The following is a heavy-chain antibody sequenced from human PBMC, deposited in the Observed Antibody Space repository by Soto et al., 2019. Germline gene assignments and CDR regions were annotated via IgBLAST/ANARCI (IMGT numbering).Heavy chain of an antibody. CDR3: STALRRDSALGAY. D-gene: IGHD3-16*01. CDR1: GFTFSSYE. Sequence: PGGSLRLSCAASGFTFSSYEMNWVRQAPGKGLQWIGRIRSNADGGTADLAAPVRGRFSISRDDSTDTLYLQLNSLQLDDTAVYFCSTALRRDSALGAYWGQGTLVTVSS. V-gene: IGHV3-15*01. CDR2: IRSNADGGTA. J-gene: IGHJ4*02.